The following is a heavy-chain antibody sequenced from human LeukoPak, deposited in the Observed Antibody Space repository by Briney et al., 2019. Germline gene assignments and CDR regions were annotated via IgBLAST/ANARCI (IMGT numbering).Heavy chain of an antibody. D-gene: IGHD3-22*01. J-gene: IGHJ4*02. Sequence: SQTLSLTCTVSGDSISSGSYYWSWIRQPAAKGLEWIGRISTTGSTNYHPSLQSRITVSVDTSKNQLSLKLSSVTAADTAVYYCARVFVMDSSGYYRPSYFDYWGQGTLVTVSS. V-gene: IGHV4-61*02. CDR3: ARVFVMDSSGYYRPSYFDY. CDR1: GDSISSGSYY. CDR2: ISTTGST.